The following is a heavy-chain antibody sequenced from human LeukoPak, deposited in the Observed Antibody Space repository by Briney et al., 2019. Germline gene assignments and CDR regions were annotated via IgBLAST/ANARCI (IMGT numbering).Heavy chain of an antibody. CDR3: ARRGGKNYGDYVVYDKYMDV. CDR1: GYTFTSYG. CDR2: ISAYNGDT. Sequence: ASVKVSCKASGYTFTSYGISWVRQAPGQGLEWMGWISAYNGDTHYAQKFQGRVTMTTETSTSTAYMELRSLRSDDTAVYYCARRGGKNYGDYVVYDKYMDVWGTGTTVTVSS. J-gene: IGHJ6*03. V-gene: IGHV1-18*01. D-gene: IGHD4-17*01.